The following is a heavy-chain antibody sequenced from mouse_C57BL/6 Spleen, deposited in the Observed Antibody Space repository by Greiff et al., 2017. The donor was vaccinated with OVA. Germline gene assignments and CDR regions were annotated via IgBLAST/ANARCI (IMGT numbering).Heavy chain of an antibody. CDR2: INPSNGGP. CDR1: GYTFTSYW. V-gene: IGHV1-53*01. CDR3: ARAGGIYYEYSY. J-gene: IGHJ3*01. D-gene: IGHD2-4*01. Sequence: VQLQQPGPELVKPGASVKLSCKASGYTFTSYWMHWVQQTPGQGLEWIGNINPSNGGPNYNEKFKSKATLTVDKSSSTAYMQLSSLTSEDSAVYYCARAGGIYYEYSYWGQGTLVTVSA.